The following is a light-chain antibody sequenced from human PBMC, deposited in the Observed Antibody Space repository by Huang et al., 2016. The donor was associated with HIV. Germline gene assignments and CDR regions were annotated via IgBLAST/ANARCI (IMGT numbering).Light chain of an antibody. CDR3: QHYRGWPPGYT. V-gene: IGKV3-15*01. J-gene: IGKJ2*01. CDR1: QTVSSN. CDR2: AAS. Sequence: EIVMTPSPATLSVSPGERATLSCRASQTVSSNFAWYQQKPGQAPRFLIYAASTRATDIPDRLSGSGSGTEFTLTISSLQSEDFAVYYCQHYRGWPPGYTFGQGTKLEIK.